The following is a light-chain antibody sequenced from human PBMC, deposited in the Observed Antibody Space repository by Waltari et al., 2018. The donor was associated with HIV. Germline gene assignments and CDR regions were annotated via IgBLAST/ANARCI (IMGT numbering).Light chain of an antibody. CDR2: REE. CDR3: AAWDNSLSAPV. Sequence: QSVLTQPPSASRTPGQRVTFSCSGTSYNIRSNYVSWYQQLPGTAPKLLIYREEQRPSGVRDRFSGSKSGTSASLAIIGLRSEDEADYYCAAWDNSLSAPVFGGGTKLTVL. J-gene: IGLJ3*02. CDR1: SYNIRSNY. V-gene: IGLV1-47*01.